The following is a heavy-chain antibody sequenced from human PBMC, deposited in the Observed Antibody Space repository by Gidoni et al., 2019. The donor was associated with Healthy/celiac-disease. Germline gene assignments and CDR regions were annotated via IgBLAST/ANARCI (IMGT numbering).Heavy chain of an antibody. CDR1: VFTFSSYG. V-gene: IGHV3-30*18. J-gene: IGHJ4*02. D-gene: IGHD2-15*01. Sequence: VQLVESGGGVVQPGRSLSLSCAASVFTFSSYGMHWVRQAPGKGVEWVAVISYDGSNKYYADSVKGRFTISRDNSKNTLYLQMNSLRAEDTAVYYCAKDPALYCSGGSCSRYYFDYWGQGTLVTVSS. CDR2: ISYDGSNK. CDR3: AKDPALYCSGGSCSRYYFDY.